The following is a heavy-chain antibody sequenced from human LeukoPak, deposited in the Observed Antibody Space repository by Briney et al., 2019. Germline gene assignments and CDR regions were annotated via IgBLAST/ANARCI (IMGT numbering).Heavy chain of an antibody. CDR1: GFTVSSNY. CDR3: AREGVYSSGNFDY. D-gene: IGHD6-25*01. CDR2: IYSGGST. V-gene: IGHV3-53*01. J-gene: IGHJ4*02. Sequence: GGSLRLSCAASGFTVSSNYMNWVRQAPGKGLEWVSVIYSGGSTYYADSVKGRFTISRDNSKNTLYLQMNSLRAEDTAVYYCAREGVYSSGNFDYWGQGTLVTVSS.